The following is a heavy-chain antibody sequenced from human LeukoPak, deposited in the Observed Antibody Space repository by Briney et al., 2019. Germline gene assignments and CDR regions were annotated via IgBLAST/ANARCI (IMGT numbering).Heavy chain of an antibody. CDR2: ISYDGSNK. V-gene: IGHV3-30-3*01. Sequence: GGSLRLSCAASGFTFSSYAMHWVRQAPGKGLEWVAVISYDGSNKYYADSVKGRFTISRDNSKNTLYLQMNSLRAEDTAVYYCAREPRQITGTFDYWGQGTLVTVSS. CDR1: GFTFSSYA. CDR3: AREPRQITGTFDY. D-gene: IGHD1-20*01. J-gene: IGHJ4*02.